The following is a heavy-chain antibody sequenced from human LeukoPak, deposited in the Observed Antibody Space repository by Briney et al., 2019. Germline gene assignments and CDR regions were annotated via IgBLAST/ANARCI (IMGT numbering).Heavy chain of an antibody. J-gene: IGHJ5*02. CDR1: GGTFSSYT. Sequence: ASVKVSCKASGGTFSSYTISWVRQAPGQGLEWMGRIIPILGIANYAQKFQGRVTITADKSTSTAYMELSSLRSEDTAVYYCARALYCSSTSRFNNWFDPWGQGTLVTVSS. CDR3: ARALYCSSTSRFNNWFDP. D-gene: IGHD2-2*01. CDR2: IIPILGIA. V-gene: IGHV1-69*02.